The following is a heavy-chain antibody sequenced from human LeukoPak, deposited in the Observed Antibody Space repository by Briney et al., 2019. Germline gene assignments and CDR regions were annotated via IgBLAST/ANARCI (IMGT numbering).Heavy chain of an antibody. V-gene: IGHV4-59*01. Sequence: SETLSLTCTVSGGSISSYYWSWIRQPPGKGLEWIGYIYYSGSTNYNPSLKSRVTISVDTSKNQFSLKLSSVTAADTAVYYCAKVVPAGGCYFDYWGQGTLVTVSS. CDR3: AKVVPAGGCYFDY. J-gene: IGHJ4*02. CDR1: GGSISSYY. CDR2: IYYSGST. D-gene: IGHD2-2*01.